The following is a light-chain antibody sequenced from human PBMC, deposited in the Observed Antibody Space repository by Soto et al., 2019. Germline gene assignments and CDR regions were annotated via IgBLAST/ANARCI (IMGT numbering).Light chain of an antibody. V-gene: IGLV2-11*01. CDR2: DVR. CDR1: SSDVGGYNY. J-gene: IGLJ1*01. CDR3: CSYAGNYTSSYV. Sequence: QSVLTQPRSVSGSPGQSVTISCTGTSSDVGGYNYVSWYQQHPGKAPKLIIYDVRKRPSGVPDRFSGSKSGNTASLTISGLLPEDEADYYCCSYAGNYTSSYVFGPGTKLTVL.